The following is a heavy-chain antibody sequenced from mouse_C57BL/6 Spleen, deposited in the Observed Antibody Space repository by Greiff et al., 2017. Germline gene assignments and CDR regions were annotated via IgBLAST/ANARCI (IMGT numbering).Heavy chain of an antibody. CDR2: ISYDGSN. D-gene: IGHD3-1*01. CDR1: GYSITSGYY. V-gene: IGHV3-6*01. J-gene: IGHJ4*01. Sequence: DVQLQESGPGLVKPSQSLSLTCSVTGYSITSGYYWNWIRQFPGNKLEWMGYISYDGSNNYNPSLKNRISITRDTYKNQLFLKLDSVTTEGTATYYCARDLGDYDAMDYWGQGTSVTVSS. CDR3: ARDLGDYDAMDY.